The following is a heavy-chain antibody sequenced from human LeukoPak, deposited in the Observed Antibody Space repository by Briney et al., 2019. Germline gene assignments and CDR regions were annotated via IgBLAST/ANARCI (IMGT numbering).Heavy chain of an antibody. CDR3: AKGLWGAYYYGMDV. CDR1: GFTFSNYA. V-gene: IGHV3-23*01. J-gene: IGHJ6*02. Sequence: GGSLRLSCAPSGFTFSNYAMSWVRQAPGKGLEWVSVISGSGVTTDYADSVMGRSTIPRDNSRNALYLQLDSLRAEDTAIYFCAKGLWGAYYYGMDVWGQGTTVTVSS. D-gene: IGHD3-16*01. CDR2: ISGSGVTT.